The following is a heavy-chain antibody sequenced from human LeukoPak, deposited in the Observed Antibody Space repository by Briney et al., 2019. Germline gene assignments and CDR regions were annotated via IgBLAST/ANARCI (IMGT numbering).Heavy chain of an antibody. D-gene: IGHD6-25*01. V-gene: IGHV6-1*01. CDR2: TYYRSKWSY. Sequence: SQTFSLTCAISGDSVSSNSVTWNWIRQSPWGGLEWLGRTYYRSKWSYDYAVSVKSRITINSDTSKNQLSLQLNSVTPEDTAVYYCARVTAAGTFDPWGQGTLVTVSS. CDR3: ARVTAAGTFDP. CDR1: GDSVSSNSVT. J-gene: IGHJ5*02.